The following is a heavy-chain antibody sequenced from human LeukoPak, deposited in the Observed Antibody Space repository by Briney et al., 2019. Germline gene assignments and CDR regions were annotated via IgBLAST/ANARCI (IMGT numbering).Heavy chain of an antibody. CDR3: TRVGPSGGLWGFLDY. V-gene: IGHV3-49*04. D-gene: IGHD6-19*01. CDR2: IRSKAYGATT. J-gene: IGHJ4*02. CDR1: GFTFGDYG. Sequence: GGSLRLSCTASGFTFGDYGMSWVRQAPGKVLEWVGFIRSKAYGATTEYAASVKGRFTISRDDSKNIAYLRMNGLKTEDTAVYYCTRVGPSGGLWGFLDYWGQGTLVTVSS.